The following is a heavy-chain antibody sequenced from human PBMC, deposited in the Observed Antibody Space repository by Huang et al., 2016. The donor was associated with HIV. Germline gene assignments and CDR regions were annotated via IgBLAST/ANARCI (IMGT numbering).Heavy chain of an antibody. D-gene: IGHD1-1*01. Sequence: QVQLVQSGAEVKKPGSSVRVSCEASGGTFSSYAINWVRQAPGQGLEWMGGIIPIFGTPNYAQKFQGRVTITADESTSTAYMELSSLRSDYTAVYYCARDRKYDNAWYWFDPWGQGTLVTVSS. J-gene: IGHJ5*02. CDR1: GGTFSSYA. CDR3: ARDRKYDNAWYWFDP. V-gene: IGHV1-69*01. CDR2: IIPIFGTP.